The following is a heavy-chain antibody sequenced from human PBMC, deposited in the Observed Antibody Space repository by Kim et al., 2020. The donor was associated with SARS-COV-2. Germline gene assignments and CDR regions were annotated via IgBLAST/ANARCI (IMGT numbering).Heavy chain of an antibody. V-gene: IGHV3-7*03. Sequence: GGSLRLSCAASGFTFSSYWMSWVRQAPGKGLEWVANIKQDGSEKYYVDSVKGRFTISRDNAKNSLYLQMNSLRAEDTAVYYCARTDAILRYFDWLSRENYYYGMDVWGQGTTVTVSS. J-gene: IGHJ6*02. CDR2: IKQDGSEK. D-gene: IGHD3-9*01. CDR1: GFTFSSYW. CDR3: ARTDAILRYFDWLSRENYYYGMDV.